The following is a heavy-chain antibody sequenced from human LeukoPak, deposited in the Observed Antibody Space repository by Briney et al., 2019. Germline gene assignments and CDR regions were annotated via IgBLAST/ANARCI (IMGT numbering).Heavy chain of an antibody. Sequence: ASVKVSCKPSGYTFTGYYIHWVRQAPGQGLEWMGWINPNSGGTNYAQHFQGRVTMTRATSISTAYMGLSRLTSDDTAVYYCARGEGIAAAGTYFQSWGQGTLVTVSS. CDR1: GYTFTGYY. CDR3: ARGEGIAAAGTYFQS. V-gene: IGHV1-2*02. D-gene: IGHD6-13*01. J-gene: IGHJ1*01. CDR2: INPNSGGT.